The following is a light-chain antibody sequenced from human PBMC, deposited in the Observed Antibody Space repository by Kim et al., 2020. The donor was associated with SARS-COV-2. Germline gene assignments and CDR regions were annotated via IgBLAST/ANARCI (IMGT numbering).Light chain of an antibody. CDR3: GTWDSSLSAV. V-gene: IGLV1-51*01. CDR2: DNN. CDR1: GSNIGNNY. Sequence: PGQKVTISCPGSGSNIGNNYVSWYQQLPGTAPKLLIYDNNKRPSGIPDRFSGSKSGTSATLGITGLQTGDEADYYCGTWDSSLSAVFGGGTQLTVL. J-gene: IGLJ3*02.